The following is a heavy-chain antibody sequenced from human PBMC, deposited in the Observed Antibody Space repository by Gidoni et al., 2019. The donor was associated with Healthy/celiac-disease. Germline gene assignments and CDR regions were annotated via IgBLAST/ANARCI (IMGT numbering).Heavy chain of an antibody. CDR2: IKSKTDGGTT. D-gene: IGHD3-22*01. CDR3: TTGRRYYDSSGYYWDNWFDP. Sequence: EVQLVESGGGLVKPGGSLRLSCAASGFTFRNAWMSWVRQAPGKGLEWVCRIKSKTDGGTTDYAAPVKGRFTISRDDSKNTLYLQMNSLKTEDTAVYYCTTGRRYYDSSGYYWDNWFDPWGQGTLVTVSS. J-gene: IGHJ5*02. CDR1: GFTFRNAW. V-gene: IGHV3-15*01.